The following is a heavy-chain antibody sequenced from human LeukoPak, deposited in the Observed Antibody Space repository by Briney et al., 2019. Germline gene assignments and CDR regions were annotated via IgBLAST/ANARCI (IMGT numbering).Heavy chain of an antibody. V-gene: IGHV4-59*08. Sequence: SETLSLTCTVSGGSLNGYYWGWIRQPPGKGLECIGYIHSSDGTAHNASLKSRLTISLDTSKNQLSLTLSSVTAADAAVYYCARHVYGEGMVVWGKGTTVTVSS. CDR3: ARHVYGEGMVV. CDR2: IHSSDGT. D-gene: IGHD4-17*01. J-gene: IGHJ6*04. CDR1: GGSLNGYY.